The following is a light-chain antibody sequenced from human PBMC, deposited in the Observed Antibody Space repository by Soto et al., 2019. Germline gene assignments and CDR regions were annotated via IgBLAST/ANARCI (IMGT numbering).Light chain of an antibody. J-gene: IGKJ4*01. CDR1: QSVLYSSNNKNY. CDR2: WAS. CDR3: QQYHSPPLT. V-gene: IGKV4-1*01. Sequence: DIVMTQSPDSLAVSLGGRATINCKSSQSVLYSSNNKNYLAWYQQKPGQPRKLLIYWASTRESGVPDRFSGSGSGTDFTLTISSLQAEDVAVYYCQQYHSPPLTFGGGTKVEIK.